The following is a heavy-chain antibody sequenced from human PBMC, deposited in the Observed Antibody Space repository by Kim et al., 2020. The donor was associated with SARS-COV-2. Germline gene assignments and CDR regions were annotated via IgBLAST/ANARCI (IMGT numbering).Heavy chain of an antibody. V-gene: IGHV3-43*02. Sequence: GGSLRLSCAASGFTFDDYAMHWVRQAPGKGLEWVSLISGDGGSTYYADSVKGRFTISRDNSKNSLYLQMNSLRTEDTALYYCAPGVLTAFDYWGQGTLVTVSS. J-gene: IGHJ4*02. CDR3: APGVLTAFDY. CDR1: GFTFDDYA. D-gene: IGHD3-10*01. CDR2: ISGDGGST.